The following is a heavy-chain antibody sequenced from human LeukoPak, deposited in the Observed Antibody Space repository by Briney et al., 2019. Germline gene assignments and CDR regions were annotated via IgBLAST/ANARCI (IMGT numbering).Heavy chain of an antibody. V-gene: IGHV3-21*01. Sequence: GGSLRLSCAASGFTFSSYSMNWVRQAPGKGLEWVSSISSSSNYIYYADSVKGRFTISRDNAKNSLYLQMNSLRAEDTAVYYCTRDRSTYSSSWYLDYWGQGTLVTVSS. CDR3: TRDRSTYSSSWYLDY. D-gene: IGHD6-13*01. CDR1: GFTFSSYS. J-gene: IGHJ4*02. CDR2: ISSSSNYI.